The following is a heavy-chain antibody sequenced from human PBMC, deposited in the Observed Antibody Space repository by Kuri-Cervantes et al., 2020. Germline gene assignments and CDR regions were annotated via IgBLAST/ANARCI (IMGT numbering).Heavy chain of an antibody. J-gene: IGHJ4*02. CDR2: ISSSSTTI. V-gene: IGHV3-48*02. Sequence: GESLKISCVASGFTFSTYSVNWVRQAPGKGLEWVSYISSSSTTIYYADSVKGRFTISRDNAKNSLFLQMNSLRDEDTAIYYCARDIYNFDYWGQGTLVTVSS. CDR1: GFTFSTYS. D-gene: IGHD4-11*01. CDR3: ARDIYNFDY.